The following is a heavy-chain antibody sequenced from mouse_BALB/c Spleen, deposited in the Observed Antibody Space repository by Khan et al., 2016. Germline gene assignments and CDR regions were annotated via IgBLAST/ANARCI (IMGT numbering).Heavy chain of an antibody. Sequence: EVQLQESGAELVKPGASVKLSCTASGFNIKDTYMHWVKQRPEQGLEWIGRIDPANGNTKYDPKFQGKATITADTSSNTAYLQISSLTSEDTAVNYCAKGGVRRFYAMDCWGQETSVTVSS. J-gene: IGHJ4*01. V-gene: IGHV14-3*02. D-gene: IGHD2-14*01. CDR3: AKGGVRRFYAMDC. CDR2: IDPANGNT. CDR1: GFNIKDTY.